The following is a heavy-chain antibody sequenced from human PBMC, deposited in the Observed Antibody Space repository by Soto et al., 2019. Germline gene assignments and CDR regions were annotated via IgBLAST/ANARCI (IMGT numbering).Heavy chain of an antibody. CDR1: GFAFNTYI. J-gene: IGHJ6*03. CDR3: VRDLGRYFRSGYMDL. D-gene: IGHD3-9*01. V-gene: IGHV3-21*02. CDR2: INEDSTDI. Sequence: EVQLVESGGGLVKPGGSLRLSCTASGFAFNTYIMNWVRQAAGKGLEWVSSINEDSTDIYYADSLRGRITISRDNAKDSLFLQINSLRPDDTAVYYCVRDLGRYFRSGYMDLWGDGATVTVSS.